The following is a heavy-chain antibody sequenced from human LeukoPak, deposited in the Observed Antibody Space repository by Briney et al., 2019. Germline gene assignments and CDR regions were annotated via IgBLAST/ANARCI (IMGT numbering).Heavy chain of an antibody. CDR2: INHSGST. CDR1: GGSISSGSYY. J-gene: IGHJ5*02. CDR3: AKVDAANNWFDP. D-gene: IGHD5-18*01. V-gene: IGHV4-39*07. Sequence: PSETLSLTCTVSGGSISSGSYYWSWIRQPPGKGLEWIGEINHSGSTNYNPSLKSRVTISVDTSKNQFSLKLSSVTAADTAVYYCAKVDAANNWFDPWGQGTLVTVSS.